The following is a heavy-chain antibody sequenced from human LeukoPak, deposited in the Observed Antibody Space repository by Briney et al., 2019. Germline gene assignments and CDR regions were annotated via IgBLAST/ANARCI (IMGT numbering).Heavy chain of an antibody. J-gene: IGHJ5*02. D-gene: IGHD4-11*01. Sequence: EASVKVSCKASGYTFTSYGISWVRQAPGQGLEWMGWISAYNGNTDYAQKLQGRVTMTTDTSTSTAYMELRSLRSDDTAVYYCARDQGYSNYENWFDPWGQGTLVTVSS. V-gene: IGHV1-18*01. CDR3: ARDQGYSNYENWFDP. CDR2: ISAYNGNT. CDR1: GYTFTSYG.